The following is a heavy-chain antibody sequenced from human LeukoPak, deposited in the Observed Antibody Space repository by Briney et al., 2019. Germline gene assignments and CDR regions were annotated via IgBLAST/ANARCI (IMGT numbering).Heavy chain of an antibody. J-gene: IGHJ4*02. CDR2: ISGSGGST. D-gene: IGHD2-21*02. CDR3: AKDPQPPCGGDCYFDY. V-gene: IGHV3-23*01. CDR1: GFTFSSYA. Sequence: GGSLRLSCAASGFTFSSYAMSWVRQAPGKGLEWVSAISGSGGSTYYADSVKGRFTISRDNSKNTLYLQMNSLRAEDTAVYYCAKDPQPPCGGDCYFDYWGQGTLVTVSS.